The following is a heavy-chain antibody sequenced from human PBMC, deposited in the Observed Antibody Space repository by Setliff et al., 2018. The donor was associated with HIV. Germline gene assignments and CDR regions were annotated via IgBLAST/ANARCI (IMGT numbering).Heavy chain of an antibody. J-gene: IGHJ4*02. CDR2: INHSGST. Sequence: PSETLSLTCAVYGGSFSGYYWSWIRQPPGKGLEWIGEINHSGSTNYNPSLKSRVTISVDTSKNQFSLKLSSATAADTAVYYCARLSGDYYYFDYWGQGTLVTSPQ. V-gene: IGHV4-34*01. CDR3: ARLSGDYYYFDY. D-gene: IGHD2-21*02. CDR1: GGSFSGYY.